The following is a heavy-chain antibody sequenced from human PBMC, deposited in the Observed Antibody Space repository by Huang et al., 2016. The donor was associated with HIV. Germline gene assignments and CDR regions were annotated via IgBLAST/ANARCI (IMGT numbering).Heavy chain of an antibody. J-gene: IGHJ6*02. CDR3: ARQWTILEWLLGLDV. Sequence: QMQLQQRGAGLLKPSETLSLTCGVSGGSFTGNYLTWIRQAPGKGLEWIGEVNDSGANTDNPSLNGRVTISLDKSNRELSLNLRSVTAADTAVYYCARQWTILEWLLGLDVWGQGTTVIVSS. CDR1: GGSFTGNY. V-gene: IGHV4-34*02. CDR2: VNDSGAN. D-gene: IGHD3-3*01.